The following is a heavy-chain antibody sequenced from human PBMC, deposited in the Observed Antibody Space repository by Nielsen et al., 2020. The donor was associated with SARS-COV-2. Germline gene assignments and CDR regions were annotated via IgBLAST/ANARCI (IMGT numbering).Heavy chain of an antibody. J-gene: IGHJ4*02. Sequence: ASVKVSCKASGYTFTGYYMHWVRQATGQGLEWMGWINPNSGGTNYAQKFQGRVTMTRDTSISTAYMELSRLRSDDTAVYYCARGWIAVAGAADYWGQGTLVTVSS. D-gene: IGHD6-19*01. CDR3: ARGWIAVAGAADY. CDR2: INPNSGGT. CDR1: GYTFTGYY. V-gene: IGHV1-2*02.